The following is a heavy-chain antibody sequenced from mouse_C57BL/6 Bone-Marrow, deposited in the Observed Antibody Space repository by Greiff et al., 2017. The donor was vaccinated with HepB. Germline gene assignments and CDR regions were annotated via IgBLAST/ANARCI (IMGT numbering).Heavy chain of an antibody. CDR3: ARHGLGQEYFDY. CDR1: GFSLTSYG. D-gene: IGHD3-3*01. CDR2: IWSDGST. Sequence: QVQLQQSGPGLVAPSQSLSITCTVSGFSLTSYGVHWVRQPPGKGLEWLVVIWSDGSTTYNSALKSRLSISKDNSKSQVFLKMNSLQTDDTAMYYCARHGLGQEYFDYWGQGTTLTVSS. J-gene: IGHJ2*01. V-gene: IGHV2-6-1*01.